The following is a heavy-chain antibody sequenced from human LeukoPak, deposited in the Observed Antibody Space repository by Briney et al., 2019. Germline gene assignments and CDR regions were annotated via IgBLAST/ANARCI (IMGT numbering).Heavy chain of an antibody. CDR3: ARVGDGKVWFDP. V-gene: IGHV4-34*01. D-gene: IGHD4-17*01. CDR2: INHSGST. Sequence: SETLSLTCAVYGGSFSGYYWSWIRQPPGKGLEWIGEINHSGSTNYNPSLKSRVTISVDTSKNQFSLKLSSVTAADTAVYYCARVGDGKVWFDPWGQGTLVTVSS. J-gene: IGHJ5*02. CDR1: GGSFSGYY.